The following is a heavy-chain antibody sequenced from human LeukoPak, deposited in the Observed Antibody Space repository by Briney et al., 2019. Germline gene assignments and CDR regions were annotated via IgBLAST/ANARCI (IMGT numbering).Heavy chain of an antibody. CDR2: FDFSGRT. Sequence: PPETLSLTCAHSRYSTSTAYYWSWIRQPPGKGLEWIGDFDFSGRTNYNPSPKSQVTISVDTSKNQFSLKLRSATAADTAVYYCAREGRRSDCSSTSCYAKLYSWFDPWGQGTLVTVSS. V-gene: IGHV4-61*01. CDR1: RYSTSTAYY. J-gene: IGHJ5*02. CDR3: AREGRRSDCSSTSCYAKLYSWFDP. D-gene: IGHD2-2*01.